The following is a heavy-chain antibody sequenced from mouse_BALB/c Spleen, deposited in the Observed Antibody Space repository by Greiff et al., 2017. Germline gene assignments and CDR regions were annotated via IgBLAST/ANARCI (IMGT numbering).Heavy chain of an antibody. V-gene: IGHV5-6-5*01. CDR3: ARGGDDYDVTYAMDD. Sequence: EVHLVESGGGLVKPGGSLKLSCAASGFTFSSYAMSWVRQTPEKRLEWVASISIGGSTYYPDSVKGRFTISRDNARNILYLQMSSLRSEDTAMYYCARGGDDYDVTYAMDDWGQGTSVTVSS. CDR2: ISIGGST. J-gene: IGHJ4*01. CDR1: GFTFSSYA. D-gene: IGHD2-4*01.